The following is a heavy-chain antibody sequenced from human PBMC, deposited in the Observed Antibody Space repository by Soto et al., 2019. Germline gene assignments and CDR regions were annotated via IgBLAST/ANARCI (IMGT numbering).Heavy chain of an antibody. CDR1: GGSFSGYY. Sequence: SETLSLTCAVYGGSFSGYYWSWIRQPPGKGLEWIGEINHSGSTNYNPSLKSRVTISVDTSTSTAYMELSSLRSEDTAVYYCAANYYDSSGQFDYWGQGTLVTVSS. J-gene: IGHJ4*02. CDR3: AANYYDSSGQFDY. CDR2: INHSGST. V-gene: IGHV4-34*01. D-gene: IGHD3-22*01.